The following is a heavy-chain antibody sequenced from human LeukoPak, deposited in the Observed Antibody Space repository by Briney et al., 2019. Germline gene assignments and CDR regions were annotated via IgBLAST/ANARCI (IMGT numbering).Heavy chain of an antibody. V-gene: IGHV1-2*02. CDR2: INPNSGGT. D-gene: IGHD6-19*01. J-gene: IGHJ3*02. CDR3: ARVGGWHDAFDI. CDR1: GYTFTGYY. Sequence: ASVKVSCKASGYTFTGYYMHWVRQAPGQGIEWMGWINPNSGGTNYAQKFQGRVTMTRDTSISTAYMELSRLRSDDTAVYYCARVGGWHDAFDIWGQGTMVTVSS.